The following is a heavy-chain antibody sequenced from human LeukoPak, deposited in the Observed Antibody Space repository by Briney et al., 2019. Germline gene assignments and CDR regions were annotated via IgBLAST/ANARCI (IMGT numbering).Heavy chain of an antibody. D-gene: IGHD5-18*01. V-gene: IGHV3-64*01. J-gene: IGHJ4*02. CDR3: ASAAPQGYRYGYSGGFDY. CDR1: GFTFSSYA. CDR2: ISSNGGST. Sequence: PVGSLRLSCAASGFTFSSYAMHWVRQAPGKGLEYVSAISSNGGSTYYANSVKGRFTISRDNSKNTLYLQIGSVRAEELAVYYCASAAPQGYRYGYSGGFDYWGQGTLVSVSS.